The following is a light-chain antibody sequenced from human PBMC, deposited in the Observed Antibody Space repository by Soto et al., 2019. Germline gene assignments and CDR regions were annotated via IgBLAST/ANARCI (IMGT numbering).Light chain of an antibody. CDR3: QHYSTVWA. CDR2: DAS. J-gene: IGKJ1*01. Sequence: DIQMTQSPSTLSSSVGDRVTITCRASQSISTGLAWYQQKPGKAPNLLIYDASTLESGVPSRFSGSGSGTEFTLTISSLQPDDFATYYCQHYSTVWAFGQGTK. CDR1: QSISTG. V-gene: IGKV1-5*01.